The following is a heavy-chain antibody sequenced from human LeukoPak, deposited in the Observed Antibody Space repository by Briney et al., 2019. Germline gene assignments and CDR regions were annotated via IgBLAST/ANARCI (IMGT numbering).Heavy chain of an antibody. D-gene: IGHD3-22*01. CDR2: INHSGST. CDR3: ARGLPKYYYDRSRGSERLDY. Sequence: SETLSLTCADYGGSFSGYYWSWIRQPPGKGLEWIGEINHSGSTNYNPSLKSRVTMSVDTSKNQFSLKLSSVTAADTAVYYCARGLPKYYYDRSRGSERLDYWGQGTLVTVSS. CDR1: GGSFSGYY. V-gene: IGHV4-34*01. J-gene: IGHJ4*02.